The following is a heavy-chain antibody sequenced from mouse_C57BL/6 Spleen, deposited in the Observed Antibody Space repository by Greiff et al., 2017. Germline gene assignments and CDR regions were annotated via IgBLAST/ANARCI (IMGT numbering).Heavy chain of an antibody. CDR2: INPNNGGT. J-gene: IGHJ2*01. CDR3: ASPTY. V-gene: IGHV1-22*01. CDR1: GYTFTDYN. Sequence: EVKVVESGPELVKPGASVKMSCKASGYTFTDYNMHWVKQSHGKSLEWIGYINPNNGGTSYNQKFKGKATLTVNKSSSPAYMELSSLTSEDSAVYYCASPTYWGQGTTLTVSS.